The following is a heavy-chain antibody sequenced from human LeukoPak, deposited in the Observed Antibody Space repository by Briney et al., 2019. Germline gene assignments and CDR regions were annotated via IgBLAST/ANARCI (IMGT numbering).Heavy chain of an antibody. D-gene: IGHD3-10*01. Sequence: GGSLRLSCAASGFTFSDYYMSWIRQAPGKGLEWVSYISSSGSTIYYADSVKGRFTISRDNAKNSPYLQMNSLRAEDTAVYYCARDHYGSGSRNWFDPWGQGTLVTVSS. J-gene: IGHJ5*02. CDR1: GFTFSDYY. CDR2: ISSSGSTI. V-gene: IGHV3-11*04. CDR3: ARDHYGSGSRNWFDP.